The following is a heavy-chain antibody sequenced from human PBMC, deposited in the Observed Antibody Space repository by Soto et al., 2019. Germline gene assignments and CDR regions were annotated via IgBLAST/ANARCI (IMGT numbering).Heavy chain of an antibody. CDR2: INPNSGGT. D-gene: IGHD6-19*01. CDR3: ARDRRQWLVRQYYYYGMDV. V-gene: IGHV1-2*04. Sequence: ASVKVSCKASGYTFTSYGINWVRQAPGQGLEWMGWINPNSGGTNYAQKFQGWVTMTRDTSISTAYMELSRLRSDDTAVYYCARDRRQWLVRQYYYYGMDVWGQGTTVTVSS. J-gene: IGHJ6*02. CDR1: GYTFTSYG.